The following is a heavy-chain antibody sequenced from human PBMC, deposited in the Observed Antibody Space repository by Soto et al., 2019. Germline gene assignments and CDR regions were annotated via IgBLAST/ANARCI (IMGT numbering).Heavy chain of an antibody. Sequence: SETLSLTCAVYGGSFSGYYWSWIRQPPGKGLEWIGEINHSGSTNYNPSLKSRVTISVDTSKNQFSLKLSSVTAADTAVYYCARLTGGYSNFDYWGQGTLVTSPQ. J-gene: IGHJ4*02. CDR2: INHSGST. CDR3: ARLTGGYSNFDY. CDR1: GGSFSGYY. D-gene: IGHD2-21*01. V-gene: IGHV4-34*01.